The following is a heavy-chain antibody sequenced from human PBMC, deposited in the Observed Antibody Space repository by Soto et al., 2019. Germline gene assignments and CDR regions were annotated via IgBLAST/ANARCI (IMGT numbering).Heavy chain of an antibody. V-gene: IGHV4-61*01. Sequence: QVKVQESGPGLVKPSETLSLTCTVSGGSVSNATYYWSWIRQTPGKGLEWIGYIYYSGRTKYNPSLESRVTISVDTSKNQCSLTLTSVSAADTAKYYCAGPTWKEPPPGMNYDYGKDVSGQGTTVIVSS. CDR2: IYYSGRT. D-gene: IGHD1-1*01. CDR3: AGPTWKEPPPGMNYDYGKDV. CDR1: GGSVSNATYY. J-gene: IGHJ6*02.